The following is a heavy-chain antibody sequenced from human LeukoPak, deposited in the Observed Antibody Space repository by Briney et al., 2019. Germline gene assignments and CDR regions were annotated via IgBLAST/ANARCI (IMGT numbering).Heavy chain of an antibody. Sequence: NPGGSLRLSCAASGFTFSNAWMSWVRQAPGKGLEWVGRIKSKTDGGTTDYAAPVKGRFTISIDDSKNPLHLQMNSLKTEDTAVYYCTTAPYYYDSSGYLADYWGQGTLVTVSS. CDR1: GFTFSNAW. D-gene: IGHD3-22*01. CDR3: TTAPYYYDSSGYLADY. J-gene: IGHJ4*02. V-gene: IGHV3-15*01. CDR2: IKSKTDGGTT.